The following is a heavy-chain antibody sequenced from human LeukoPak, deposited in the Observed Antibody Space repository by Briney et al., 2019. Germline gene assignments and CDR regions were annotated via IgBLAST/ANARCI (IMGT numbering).Heavy chain of an antibody. D-gene: IGHD3-22*01. CDR2: ISSSSNYI. V-gene: IGHV3-21*04. J-gene: IGHJ4*02. CDR3: AKRSSTSSGYFDF. Sequence: GGSLRLSCAVSGFTFSTYTMNWVRQAPGKGLEWVSSISSSSNYIYYADSVRGRFTISRDNSKNTIYLQMNSLRAEDTALYYCAKRSSTSSGYFDFWGRGTLVTVSS. CDR1: GFTFSTYT.